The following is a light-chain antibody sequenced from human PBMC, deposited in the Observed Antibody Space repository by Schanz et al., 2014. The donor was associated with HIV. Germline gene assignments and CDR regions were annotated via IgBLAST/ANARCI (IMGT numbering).Light chain of an antibody. Sequence: QSALTQPRSVSGSPGQSVTISCTGTSSDVGDYNYVSWYQQHPGKAPKLMIYDVTERPSGVPDRLSGSKSGNTASLTISGLQAEDEADYYCQSYDSSLSGSDVVFGGGTKLTVL. V-gene: IGLV2-11*01. CDR1: SSDVGDYNY. CDR2: DVT. CDR3: QSYDSSLSGSDVV. J-gene: IGLJ2*01.